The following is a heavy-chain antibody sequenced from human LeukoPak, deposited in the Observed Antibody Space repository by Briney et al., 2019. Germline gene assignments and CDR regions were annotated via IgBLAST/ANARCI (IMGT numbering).Heavy chain of an antibody. CDR2: IKQDGGEK. CDR1: GFTFSTYW. Sequence: GGSLRLSCAASGFTFSTYWMTWVRQAPGKGLEWVANIKQDGGEKYYVDSVKGRFTISRDNAKNSLYLQMNSLRAKDTAVYYCARVQRGSRHYFDYWGQGTLVTVSS. J-gene: IGHJ4*02. D-gene: IGHD6-13*01. V-gene: IGHV3-7*04. CDR3: ARVQRGSRHYFDY.